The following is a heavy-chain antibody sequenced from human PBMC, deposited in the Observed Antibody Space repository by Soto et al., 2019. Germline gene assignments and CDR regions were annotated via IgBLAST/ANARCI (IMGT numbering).Heavy chain of an antibody. Sequence: QVQLQESGPGLVKPLETLSLTCAVSGGSLRNDYWSWIRQPPGKGLEWIGYIHDSGSTNYNPSLKSRVTILVDTSKNQFSLKLSSVTAADTAVYYCARLDYGDYDLRGGVDYWGQGTLVTVSS. CDR1: GGSLRNDY. CDR3: ARLDYGDYDLRGGVDY. V-gene: IGHV4-59*01. CDR2: IHDSGST. J-gene: IGHJ4*02. D-gene: IGHD4-17*01.